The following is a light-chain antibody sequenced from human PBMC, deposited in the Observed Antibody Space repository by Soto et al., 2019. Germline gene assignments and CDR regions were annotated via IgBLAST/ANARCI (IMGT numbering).Light chain of an antibody. CDR2: DVS. J-gene: IGLJ2*01. CDR1: SSDVGIYNY. V-gene: IGLV2-11*01. Sequence: HSALTQPRSVSGSPGQSVTISCTGTSSDVGIYNYVPWYQQHPGKAPKLMIYDVSERPSGVPDRFSGSKSGNTASLTISGLQAEDEADYYCCSYAGSYTLVFGGGTKVTVL. CDR3: CSYAGSYTLV.